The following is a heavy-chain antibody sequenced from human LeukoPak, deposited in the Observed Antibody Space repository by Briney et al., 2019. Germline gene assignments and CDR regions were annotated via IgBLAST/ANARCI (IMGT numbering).Heavy chain of an antibody. CDR3: ARVGQLLWFGELSLAFDI. Sequence: SETLSLTYTVSGGSISSYYWSWIRQPPGKGLEWIGYIYYSGSTNYNPSLKSRVTISVDTSKNQFSLKLSSVTAADTAVYYCARVGQLLWFGELSLAFDIWGQGTMVTVSS. CDR2: IYYSGST. D-gene: IGHD3-10*01. CDR1: GGSISSYY. J-gene: IGHJ3*02. V-gene: IGHV4-59*13.